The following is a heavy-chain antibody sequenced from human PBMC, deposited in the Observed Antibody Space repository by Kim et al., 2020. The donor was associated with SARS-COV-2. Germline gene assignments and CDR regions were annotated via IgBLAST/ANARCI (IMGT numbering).Heavy chain of an antibody. CDR2: IRGSGDST. CDR1: GFTFSDYA. CDR3: AKDRFNTSPKYYFDY. Sequence: GGSLRLSCAASGFTFSDYAMTWVRQAPGKGLEWVSAIRGSGDSTYYEDSVKGRFTISRDNSKSTLYLQMNSLRAEDTAVYYCAKDRFNTSPKYYFDYWGQGTLVTVSS. V-gene: IGHV3-23*01. D-gene: IGHD2-2*02. J-gene: IGHJ4*02.